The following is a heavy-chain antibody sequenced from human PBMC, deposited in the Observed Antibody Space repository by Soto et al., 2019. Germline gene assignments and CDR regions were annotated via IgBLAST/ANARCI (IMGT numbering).Heavy chain of an antibody. CDR1: GFAFNNYG. D-gene: IGHD2-2*01. CDR2: ISKSDYT. J-gene: IGHJ4*02. V-gene: IGHV3-21*01. Sequence: KSGGSLRLSCTVSGFAFNNYGINWVRQAPGKGLEWVSSISKSDYTYSSDSVRGRFTISRDNAKNSVSLQMNTLRVEDTAVYYCAREDSIIIPAVADFWGQGTLVTVSS. CDR3: AREDSIIIPAVADF.